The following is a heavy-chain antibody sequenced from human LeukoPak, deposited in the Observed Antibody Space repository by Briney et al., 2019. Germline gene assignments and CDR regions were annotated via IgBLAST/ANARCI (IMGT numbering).Heavy chain of an antibody. D-gene: IGHD3-3*01. Sequence: SETLSLTCTVSGGSISSGSYYWSWIRQPAGKGLEWIGYIYYSGSTNYNPSLKSRVTISVDTSKNQFSLKLSSVTAADTAVYYCARDRGSEWPPRSYYYYYMDVWGKGTTVTVSS. CDR3: ARDRGSEWPPRSYYYYYMDV. V-gene: IGHV4-61*10. CDR1: GGSISSGSYY. J-gene: IGHJ6*03. CDR2: IYYSGST.